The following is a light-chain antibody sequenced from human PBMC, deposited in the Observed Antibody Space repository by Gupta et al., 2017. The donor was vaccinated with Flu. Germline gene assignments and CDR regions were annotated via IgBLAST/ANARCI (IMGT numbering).Light chain of an antibody. J-gene: IGLJ3*02. CDR1: SSNLGAGYD. Sequence: QSGLTQPPSVSGAPGQRLTISCTGSSSNLGAGYDVHWYQHFPGKAPKLLLYGNNHRPSGVPDRFSCSKSGTSASPATPWLQADDEADYYCQSYASSLSGSVFGGGTKLTVL. CDR2: GNN. CDR3: QSYASSLSGSV. V-gene: IGLV1-40*01.